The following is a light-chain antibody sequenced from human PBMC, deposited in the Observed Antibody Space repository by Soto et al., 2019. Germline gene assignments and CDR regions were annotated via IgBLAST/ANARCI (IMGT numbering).Light chain of an antibody. Sequence: QSALIQPPSVSESPGQSITISFVVTAIDVGGYNSVSWYQQHPGKDPTLIIYEVSDRPSGISNRFSGSKSGNTASLTISGLQAEDEADYYCSSYTTNSPLNVFGSGTKVTVL. CDR1: AIDVGGYNS. CDR2: EVS. CDR3: SSYTTNSPLNV. J-gene: IGLJ1*01. V-gene: IGLV2-14*01.